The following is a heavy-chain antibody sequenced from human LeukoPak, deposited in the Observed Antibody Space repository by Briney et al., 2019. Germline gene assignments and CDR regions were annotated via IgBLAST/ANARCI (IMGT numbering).Heavy chain of an antibody. D-gene: IGHD4-17*01. V-gene: IGHV1-2*02. CDR1: GYTFTGYY. J-gene: IGHJ4*02. CDR3: ARVGGDYGPFDY. CDR2: INPNSGGT. Sequence: AASVRVSCKASGYTFTGYYMHWVRQAPGQGLEWMGWINPNSGGTNYAQKFQGRVTMTRDTSISTAYMELSRLRSDDTAVYYCARVGGDYGPFDYWGQGTLVTVSS.